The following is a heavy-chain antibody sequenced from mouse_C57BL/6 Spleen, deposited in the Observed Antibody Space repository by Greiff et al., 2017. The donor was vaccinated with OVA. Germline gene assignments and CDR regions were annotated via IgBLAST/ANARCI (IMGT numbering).Heavy chain of an antibody. CDR1: GYTFTSYW. J-gene: IGHJ2*01. CDR2: IYPGSGST. V-gene: IGHV1-55*01. D-gene: IGHD3-2*02. Sequence: QVHVKQPGAELVKPGASVKMSCKASGYTFTSYWITWVKQRPGQGLEWIGDIYPGSGSTNYNEKFKSKATLTVDTSSSTAYMQLSSLTSEDSAVYYCARGQLRLRSYWGKGTTLTVSS. CDR3: ARGQLRLRSY.